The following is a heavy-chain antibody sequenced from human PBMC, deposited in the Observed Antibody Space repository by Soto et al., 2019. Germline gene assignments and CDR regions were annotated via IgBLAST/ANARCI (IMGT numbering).Heavy chain of an antibody. D-gene: IGHD5-12*01. CDR1: GFTFSSYA. J-gene: IGHJ4*02. CDR3: VKSRGGNNFDFFD. CDR2: VRGNGDPP. V-gene: IGHV3-64D*06. Sequence: PGGSLRLSCSASGFTFSSYAMHWVRQAPGKGLEYVSGVRGNGDPPFYADSVKGRFTISRDNSKNTLYLQMSGLSADDTAVYYCVKSRGGNNFDFFDWGQGAPVTVS.